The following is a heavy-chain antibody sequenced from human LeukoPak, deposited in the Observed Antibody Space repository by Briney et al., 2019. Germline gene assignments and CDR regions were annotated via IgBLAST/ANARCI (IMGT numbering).Heavy chain of an antibody. D-gene: IGHD6-13*01. CDR2: INPNSGGT. CDR3: ARRIAAAGTPYYFDY. J-gene: IGHJ4*02. Sequence: GASVKVSCKASGYTFTGYYMHWVRQAPGQGLEWMGWINPNSGGTNYAQKFQGRVTMIRDTSISTAYMELSRLRSDDTAVYYCARRIAAAGTPYYFDYWGQGTLVTVSS. V-gene: IGHV1-2*02. CDR1: GYTFTGYY.